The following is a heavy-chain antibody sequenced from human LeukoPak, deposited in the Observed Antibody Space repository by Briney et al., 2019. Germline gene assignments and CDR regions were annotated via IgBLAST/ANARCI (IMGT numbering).Heavy chain of an antibody. CDR1: GYIFTSYY. D-gene: IGHD2-21*02. J-gene: IGHJ4*02. CDR2: INPGDGRT. V-gene: IGHV1-46*01. Sequence: ASVKVSCKASGYIFTSYYIHWVRQAPGQGLEWMGIINPGDGRTTYAQKFQDRVTMTRDTSTTTVYMELSSLRSEDTAVYYCVRDAPCGGDCYPDYWGQGTLVIVSS. CDR3: VRDAPCGGDCYPDY.